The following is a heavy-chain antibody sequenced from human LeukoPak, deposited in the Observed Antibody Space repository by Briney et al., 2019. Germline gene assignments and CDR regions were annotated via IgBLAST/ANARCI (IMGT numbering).Heavy chain of an antibody. D-gene: IGHD6-19*01. CDR3: ARGLAPGY. CDR1: GGSISSGGYS. Sequence: SETLSLTCAVSGGSISSGGYSWSWIRQPPGKGLEWIGYIYHSGSTYYNPSLKSRVTISVDTSKNQFSLKLSSVTAADTAVYYCARGLAPGYWGQGTLVTVSS. J-gene: IGHJ4*02. CDR2: IYHSGST. V-gene: IGHV4-30-2*01.